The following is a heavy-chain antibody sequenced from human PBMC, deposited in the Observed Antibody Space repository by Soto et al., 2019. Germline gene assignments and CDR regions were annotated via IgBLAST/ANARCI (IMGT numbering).Heavy chain of an antibody. J-gene: IGHJ3*02. V-gene: IGHV4-31*03. D-gene: IGHD4-17*01. Sequence: QVQLQVSGPGLVKPSQTLSLTCSVSGDSISSGAYYWSWIRQHPGEGLEWVGYISYRGSTYYNPSLTSRVSISIDTSKNHLSLRLTSVTAADTAVYYCARDPTTVTKGAFDIWGQGTMVTVSS. CDR2: ISYRGST. CDR1: GDSISSGAYY. CDR3: ARDPTTVTKGAFDI.